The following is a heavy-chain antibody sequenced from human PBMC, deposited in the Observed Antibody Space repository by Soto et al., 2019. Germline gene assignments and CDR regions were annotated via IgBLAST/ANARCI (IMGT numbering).Heavy chain of an antibody. CDR2: ISSSSYI. CDR1: GFTFSSYS. D-gene: IGHD1-26*01. V-gene: IGHV3-21*05. J-gene: IGHJ6*02. Sequence: GGSLRLSCAASGFTFSSYSMNWVRQAPGKGLERVSYISSSSYIYYADSVKGRFTISRDNAKNSLYLQMNSLRAEDTAVYYCARDHLGATYYYYGMDVWGQGTTVTVSS. CDR3: ARDHLGATYYYYGMDV.